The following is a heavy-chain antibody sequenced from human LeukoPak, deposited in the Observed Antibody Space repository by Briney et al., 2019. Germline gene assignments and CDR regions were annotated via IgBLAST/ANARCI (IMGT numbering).Heavy chain of an antibody. CDR2: ISGSGDST. CDR3: AKGRGGDCYCSDY. V-gene: IGHV3-23*01. Sequence: GGSLRLSCAASGFTFSSYAMSWVRQAPGKGLEWVSAISGSGDSTYYADSVKGRFTISRDNSKNTLYLQMNSLRAEDTAVYYCAKGRGGDCYCSDYWGQGTLVTVSS. J-gene: IGHJ4*02. D-gene: IGHD2-21*02. CDR1: GFTFSSYA.